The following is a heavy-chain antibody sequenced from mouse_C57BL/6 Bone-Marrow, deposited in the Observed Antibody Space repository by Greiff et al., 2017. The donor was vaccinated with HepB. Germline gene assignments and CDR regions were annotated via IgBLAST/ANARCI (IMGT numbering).Heavy chain of an antibody. D-gene: IGHD2-3*01. CDR1: GFPITSGYY. Sequence: VKLVESGPGLVKPSQSLFLTCSITGFPITSGYYWIWIRQSPGKPLEWMGYITHSGETFYNPSLQSPISITRETSKNQFFLQLNSVTTEDTAMYYCAGVLDGYYWFAYWGQGTLVTVSA. V-gene: IGHV12-3*01. CDR2: ITHSGET. J-gene: IGHJ3*01. CDR3: AGVLDGYYWFAY.